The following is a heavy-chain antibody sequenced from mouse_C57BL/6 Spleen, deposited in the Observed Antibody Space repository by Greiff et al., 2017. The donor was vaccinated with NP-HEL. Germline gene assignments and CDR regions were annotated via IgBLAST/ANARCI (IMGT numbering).Heavy chain of an antibody. V-gene: IGHV1-82*01. CDR3: ARWNYGPSFDY. J-gene: IGHJ2*01. D-gene: IGHD1-1*01. CDR1: GYAFSSSW. Sequence: QVQLQQSGPELVKPGASVKISCKASGYAFSSSWMNWVKQRPGKGLEWIGRIYPGDGDTNYNGKFKGKATLTADKSSSTAYMQLSSLTSEDSAVYFCARWNYGPSFDYWGQGTTLTVSS. CDR2: IYPGDGDT.